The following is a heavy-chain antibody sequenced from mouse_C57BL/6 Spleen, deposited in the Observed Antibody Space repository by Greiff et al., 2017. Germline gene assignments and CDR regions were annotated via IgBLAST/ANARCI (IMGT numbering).Heavy chain of an antibody. J-gene: IGHJ2*01. D-gene: IGHD2-1*01. CDR1: GFSLTSYG. CDR3: AKNKEDFGNIFDY. CDR2: IWRGGST. V-gene: IGHV2-5*01. Sequence: VKVVESGPGLVQPSQSLSITCTASGFSLTSYGVHWVRQSPGKGLEWLGVIWRGGSTAYYAAFMSRLSITKDNSKSQVFLRRSSLQADDTAIYYSAKNKEDFGNIFDYWGKGTTLTVSS.